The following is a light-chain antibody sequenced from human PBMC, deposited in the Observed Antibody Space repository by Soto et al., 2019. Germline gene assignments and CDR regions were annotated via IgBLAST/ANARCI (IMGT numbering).Light chain of an antibody. Sequence: QSVLTQPPSASGTPGQRVTISGSGSTSNVGNNAVHWYQQLPGTAPKLLIHNNNQRPSGVPDRFSGSKSGTSASLAISGLQSEDEADYYCAAYDDSLKEVFGGGTQLTVL. J-gene: IGLJ7*01. CDR3: AAYDDSLKEV. CDR2: NNN. CDR1: TSNVGNNA. V-gene: IGLV1-44*01.